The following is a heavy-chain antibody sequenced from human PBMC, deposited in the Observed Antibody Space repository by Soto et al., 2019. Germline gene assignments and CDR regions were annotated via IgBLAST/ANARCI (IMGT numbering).Heavy chain of an antibody. CDR3: EREGRVERDAFDF. CDR2: INPNSGGT. Sequence: VSWKDRGYTINCRSLYSARQSTGQGLEWMGWINPNSGGTNYAQKFQGWVTMTRDTSISTAYMELSRLRSDDTAVYYCEREGRVERDAFDFWGQGTMVTGSS. V-gene: IGHV1-2*04. J-gene: IGHJ3*01. CDR1: GYTINCRS. D-gene: IGHD1-1*01.